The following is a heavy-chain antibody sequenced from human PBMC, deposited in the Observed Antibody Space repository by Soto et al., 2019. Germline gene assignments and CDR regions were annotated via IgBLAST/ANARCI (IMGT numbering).Heavy chain of an antibody. J-gene: IGHJ4*02. CDR2: IYYSGST. V-gene: IGHV4-39*01. Sequence: SETLSLTCTVSGGSISSSSYYWGWIRQPPGKGLEWIGSIYYSGSTYYNPSLKSRVTISVDTSKNQFSLKLSSVTAADTAVYYCARHIMITFGNKGDYFDYWGQGTLVTVSS. CDR1: GGSISSSSYY. D-gene: IGHD3-16*01. CDR3: ARHIMITFGNKGDYFDY.